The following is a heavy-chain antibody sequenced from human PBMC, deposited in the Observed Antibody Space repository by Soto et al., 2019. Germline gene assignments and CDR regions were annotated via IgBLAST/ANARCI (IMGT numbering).Heavy chain of an antibody. CDR3: ARAVYSSSARGYYYYYYGMDV. J-gene: IGHJ6*02. V-gene: IGHV1-69*06. CDR1: GGTFSSYA. CDR2: IIPIFGTA. D-gene: IGHD6-6*01. Sequence: QVQLVQSGAEVKKPGSSVKVSCKASGGTFSSYAISWVRQAPGQGLEWMGGIIPIFGTANYAQKFQGRVTITADKSTSTAYMELSSPRSEDTAVYYCARAVYSSSARGYYYYYYGMDVWGQGTTVTVSS.